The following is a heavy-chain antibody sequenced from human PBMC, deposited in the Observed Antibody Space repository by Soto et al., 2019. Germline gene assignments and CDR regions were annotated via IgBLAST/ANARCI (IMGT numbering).Heavy chain of an antibody. J-gene: IGHJ4*02. Sequence: QVQLQESGPGLVKPSQTLSLTCTVSGGSISSGGYYWSWIRQHPGKGLEWIGYIYYSGSTYYNPSLKRRVTISVDTSKNQCSLKLSSVTAADTAVYYCARVSSGYHLVGIVDYWGQGTLVTVSS. D-gene: IGHD3-22*01. CDR3: ARVSSGYHLVGIVDY. CDR2: IYYSGST. V-gene: IGHV4-31*03. CDR1: GGSISSGGYY.